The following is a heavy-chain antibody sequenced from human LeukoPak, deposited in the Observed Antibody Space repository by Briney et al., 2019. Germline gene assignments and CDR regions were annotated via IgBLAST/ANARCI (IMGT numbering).Heavy chain of an antibody. J-gene: IGHJ4*02. CDR3: ARDMPYDSSGYDYFDY. Sequence: GGSLRLSCAASEFTFSSYSMNWVRQAQGKGLEWVSSISSSSSYIYYADSVKGRFTISRDNAKNSLYLQMNSLRAEDTAVYYCARDMPYDSSGYDYFDYWGQGTLVTVSS. CDR1: EFTFSSYS. V-gene: IGHV3-21*01. CDR2: ISSSSSYI. D-gene: IGHD3-22*01.